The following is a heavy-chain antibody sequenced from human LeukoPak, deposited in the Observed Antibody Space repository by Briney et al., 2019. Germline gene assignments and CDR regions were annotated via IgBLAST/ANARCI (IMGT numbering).Heavy chain of an antibody. Sequence: GESLKISCKGSGYSFTSYWIGWVRQKPGKGLEWMGIIYPGDSDTRYSPSFQGQVTISADKSISTAYLQWSSLKASDTAMYYCARLYYYDSSGYPRGWYFDYWGQGTLVTVSS. CDR3: ARLYYYDSSGYPRGWYFDY. D-gene: IGHD3-22*01. J-gene: IGHJ4*02. CDR2: IYPGDSDT. CDR1: GYSFTSYW. V-gene: IGHV5-51*01.